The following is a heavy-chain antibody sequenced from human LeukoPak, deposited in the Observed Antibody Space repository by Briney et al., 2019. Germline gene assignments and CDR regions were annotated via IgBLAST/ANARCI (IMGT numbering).Heavy chain of an antibody. V-gene: IGHV3-23*01. Sequence: GGSLRLSCAASGFTFSSYAMSWVRQAPGKGLEWVSAISGSGGSTYYADSVKGRFTISRDNSKNTLYLQMNSLRAEDTAVYYCASRFGEPNYYYYGMDVWGQGTTVTVSS. D-gene: IGHD3-10*01. CDR1: GFTFSSYA. CDR2: ISGSGGST. CDR3: ASRFGEPNYYYYGMDV. J-gene: IGHJ6*02.